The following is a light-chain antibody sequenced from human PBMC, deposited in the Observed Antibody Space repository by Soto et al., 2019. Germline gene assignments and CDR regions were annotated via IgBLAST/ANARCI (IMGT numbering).Light chain of an antibody. CDR2: EGS. V-gene: IGLV2-23*01. Sequence: QSALTQPASVSGSPGQSITISCTGTSSDVGSYNLVSWYQQHPGKAPKLMIYEGSKRPSGVSNRFSGSKSGNTASLTSSGLPAEDEADYYCCSSAGSSTPYVFGTGTKLTVL. CDR1: SSDVGSYNL. J-gene: IGLJ1*01. CDR3: CSSAGSSTPYV.